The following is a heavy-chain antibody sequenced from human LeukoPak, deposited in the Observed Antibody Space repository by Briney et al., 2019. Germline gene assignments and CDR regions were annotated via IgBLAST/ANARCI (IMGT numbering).Heavy chain of an antibody. CDR2: IYYSGST. CDR1: GGSISSYY. Sequence: SETLSLTCTVSGGSISSYYWSWIRQPPGKGLEWIGYIYYSGSTNYNPSLKSRVTISVDTSKNQFSLKLSSVTAADTAVYYCARDGYSYGPHAGAFDIWGQGTMVTVSS. V-gene: IGHV4-59*01. CDR3: ARDGYSYGPHAGAFDI. D-gene: IGHD5-18*01. J-gene: IGHJ3*02.